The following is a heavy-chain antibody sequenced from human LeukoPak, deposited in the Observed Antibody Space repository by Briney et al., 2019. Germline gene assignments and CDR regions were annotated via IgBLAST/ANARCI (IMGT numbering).Heavy chain of an antibody. Sequence: SETLSLTCAVYGGSFSGYYRSWIRQPPGKGLEWIGEINHSGSTNYNPSLKSRVTISVDTSKNQFSLKLSSVTAADTAVYYCARDGERIDYWGQGTLVTVSS. CDR2: INHSGST. V-gene: IGHV4-34*01. D-gene: IGHD7-27*01. J-gene: IGHJ4*02. CDR3: ARDGERIDY. CDR1: GGSFSGYY.